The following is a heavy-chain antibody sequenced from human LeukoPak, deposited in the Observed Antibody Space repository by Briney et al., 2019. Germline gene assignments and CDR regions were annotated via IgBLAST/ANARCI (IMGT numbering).Heavy chain of an antibody. V-gene: IGHV3-48*01. Sequence: PGGSLRLSCAASGFTFGSYSMNWVRQAPGKGLEWVSYISSSSSTIYYADSVKGRFTISRDNAKNSLYLQMNSLRAEDTAVYYCARDYDSSGYNQGWFDPWGQGTLVTVSS. J-gene: IGHJ5*02. CDR1: GFTFGSYS. CDR2: ISSSSSTI. CDR3: ARDYDSSGYNQGWFDP. D-gene: IGHD3-22*01.